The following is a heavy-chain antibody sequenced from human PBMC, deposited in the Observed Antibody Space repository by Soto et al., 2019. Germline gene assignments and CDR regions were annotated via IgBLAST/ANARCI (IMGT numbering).Heavy chain of an antibody. CDR1: GYTFTSYD. D-gene: IGHD6-19*01. CDR2: MNPNSGNT. CDR3: ARVVYSSGSFPRKRNAEYFQH. J-gene: IGHJ1*01. V-gene: IGHV1-8*01. Sequence: GVSAEASCKASGYTFTSYDINWVRQENGQRLEWMGWMNPNSGNTGYAQKFQGRVTMTRNTSISTAYMELSSLRSEDTAVYYCARVVYSSGSFPRKRNAEYFQHWGQGTLVTVSS.